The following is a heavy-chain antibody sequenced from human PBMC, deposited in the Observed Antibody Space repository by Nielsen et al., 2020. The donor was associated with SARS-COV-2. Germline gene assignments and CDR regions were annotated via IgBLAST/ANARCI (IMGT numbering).Heavy chain of an antibody. Sequence: GGSLRLSCKGSGYSFTSYWISWVRQMPGKGLEWMGRIDPSDSYTNYSPSFQGHVTISADKSISTAYLQWSSLKASDTAMYYCARRVSSSWDLSPYYYYGMDVWGQGTTVTVSS. CDR1: GYSFTSYW. V-gene: IGHV5-10-1*01. CDR2: IDPSDSYT. D-gene: IGHD6-13*01. J-gene: IGHJ6*02. CDR3: ARRVSSSWDLSPYYYYGMDV.